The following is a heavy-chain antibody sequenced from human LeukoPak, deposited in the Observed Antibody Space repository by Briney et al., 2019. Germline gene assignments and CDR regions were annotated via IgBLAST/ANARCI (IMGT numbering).Heavy chain of an antibody. V-gene: IGHV4-4*07. Sequence: PSETLSLTCTVTGGSISSHYWSWIRQPAGKELEWIGRIYTSGSTNYNPSLKSRVTMSVDTSKNQFSLKLSSVTAADTAVYYCARDFRNYYDSSGYYDYWGQGTLVTVSS. J-gene: IGHJ4*02. CDR1: GGSISSHY. CDR3: ARDFRNYYDSSGYYDY. CDR2: IYTSGST. D-gene: IGHD3-22*01.